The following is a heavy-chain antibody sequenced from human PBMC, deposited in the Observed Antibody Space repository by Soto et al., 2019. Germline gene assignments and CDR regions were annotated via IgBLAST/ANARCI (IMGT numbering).Heavy chain of an antibody. CDR3: ASPNSEYLDAFDI. Sequence: VGSLKLSCAASGFTFSSYAMHWVRQAPGKGLEWVAVISYDGSNKYYADSVKGRFTISRDNSKNTLYLQMNSLRAEDTAVYYCASPNSEYLDAFDIWGQGTMVTVSS. J-gene: IGHJ3*02. V-gene: IGHV3-30-3*01. D-gene: IGHD2-2*01. CDR2: ISYDGSNK. CDR1: GFTFSSYA.